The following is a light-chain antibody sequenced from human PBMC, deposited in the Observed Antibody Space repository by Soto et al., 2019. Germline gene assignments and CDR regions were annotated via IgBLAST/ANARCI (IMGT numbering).Light chain of an antibody. Sequence: QCVLTQPPSVSGAPGQRVTISCTGSSSNIGAGYDVHWYQQLPGTAPKLLIYGNSNRPSGVPDRFSGSKSGTSASLAITGLQAEDEADYYCQSYDSSLSGSWVLGGGTKVTVL. CDR2: GNS. CDR3: QSYDSSLSGSWV. J-gene: IGLJ3*02. CDR1: SSNIGAGYD. V-gene: IGLV1-40*01.